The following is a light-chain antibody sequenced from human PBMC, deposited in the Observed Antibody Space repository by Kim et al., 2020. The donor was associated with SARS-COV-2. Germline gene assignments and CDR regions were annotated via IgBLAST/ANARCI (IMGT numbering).Light chain of an antibody. CDR3: SSYRSSGYV. J-gene: IGLJ1*01. CDR1: SSDGGGYNY. V-gene: IGLV2-14*03. Sequence: PSITISCTGSSSDGGGYNYVSWYQQYPDKAHKLMLYDVTKRPSGVSNRFSGSKSGNTASLTISGLQAEDEADYYCSSYRSSGYVFGTGTKVTVL. CDR2: DVT.